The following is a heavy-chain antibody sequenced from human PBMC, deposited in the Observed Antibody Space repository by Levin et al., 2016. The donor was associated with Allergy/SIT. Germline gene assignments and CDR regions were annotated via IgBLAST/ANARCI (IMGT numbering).Heavy chain of an antibody. D-gene: IGHD3/OR15-3a*01. V-gene: IGHV3-43*02. CDR2: ISGDGGST. J-gene: IGHJ5*02. CDR3: AKDRGLVIIRGFDP. Sequence: WIRQPPGKGLEWVSLISGDGGSTYYADSVKGRFTISRDNSKNSLYLQMNSLRTEDTALYYCAKDRGLVIIRGFDPWGQGTLVTVSS.